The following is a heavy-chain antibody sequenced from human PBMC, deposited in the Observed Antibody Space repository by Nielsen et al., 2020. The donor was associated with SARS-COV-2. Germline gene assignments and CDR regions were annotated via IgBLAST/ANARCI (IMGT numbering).Heavy chain of an antibody. V-gene: IGHV3-7*03. D-gene: IGHD3-16*01. CDR3: ARDPYTKVFDI. CDR1: GFTFSYYW. CDR2: IKEDGSVT. J-gene: IGHJ3*02. Sequence: GESLKISCAASGFTFSYYWRFWLRQAPGKGLEWVASIKEDGSVTNYLDSVEGRFTISRDNAKNSLFLQMSSLRAEDTAVYYCARDPYTKVFDIWGQGTMVTVSS.